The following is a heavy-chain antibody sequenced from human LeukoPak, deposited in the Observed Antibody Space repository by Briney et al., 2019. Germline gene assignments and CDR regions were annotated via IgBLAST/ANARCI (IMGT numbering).Heavy chain of an antibody. J-gene: IGHJ3*02. V-gene: IGHV1-18*01. Sequence: ASVKVSCKASGYTFTSYGISWVRPAPGQGLEWMGWISAYNGNTNYAQKLQGRVTMTTDISTSTAYMELRSLRSDDTAVYYCARDTEGYCSSTSCYRDDALDIWGQGTMVTVSS. D-gene: IGHD2-2*02. CDR2: ISAYNGNT. CDR1: GYTFTSYG. CDR3: ARDTEGYCSSTSCYRDDALDI.